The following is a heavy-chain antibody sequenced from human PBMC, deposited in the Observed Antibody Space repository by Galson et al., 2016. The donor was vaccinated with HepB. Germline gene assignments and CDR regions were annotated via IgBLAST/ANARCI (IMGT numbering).Heavy chain of an antibody. Sequence: RLSCAASGLNFSTHSMNWVRQAPGKGLEWVSYISSGSSLIYYADSVKGRFTISRDNAKNSLFLQMNSLRDEDSAVYYCARDREQWLVAHAFDIWGQGTMVTVSS. D-gene: IGHD6-19*01. CDR3: ARDREQWLVAHAFDI. CDR2: ISSGSSLI. V-gene: IGHV3-48*02. CDR1: GLNFSTHS. J-gene: IGHJ3*02.